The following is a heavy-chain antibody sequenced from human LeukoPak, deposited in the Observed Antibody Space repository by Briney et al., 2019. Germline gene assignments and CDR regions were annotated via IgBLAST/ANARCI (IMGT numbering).Heavy chain of an antibody. J-gene: IGHJ6*02. D-gene: IGHD6-19*01. CDR3: ARSIAVAGTGMDV. CDR1: GFTFSSYS. CDR2: ISSSSSYI. Sequence: PGGSLRLSCAASGFTFSSYSMNWVRQAPGKGLEWVSSISSSSSYIYYADSVKGRFTISRDNAKNSLYLQMNSLRAEDTAVYHCARSIAVAGTGMDVWGQGTTVTVSS. V-gene: IGHV3-21*01.